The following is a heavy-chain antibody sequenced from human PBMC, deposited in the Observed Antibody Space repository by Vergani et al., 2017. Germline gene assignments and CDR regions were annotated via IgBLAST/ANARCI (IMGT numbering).Heavy chain of an antibody. CDR1: GYTFTGYY. CDR3: AKTHEVDGVYDYFDY. Sequence: QVQLVQSGAEVKKPGASVKVSCKASGYTFTGYYMHWVRQGPGQGLEWMGWINPNSGGTNYAQKFQGRVTMTRDTSISTAYMERSRLRSDDTAVYYCAKTHEVDGVYDYFDYWGQGTLVTFSS. CDR2: INPNSGGT. D-gene: IGHD5/OR15-5a*01. V-gene: IGHV1-2*02. J-gene: IGHJ4*02.